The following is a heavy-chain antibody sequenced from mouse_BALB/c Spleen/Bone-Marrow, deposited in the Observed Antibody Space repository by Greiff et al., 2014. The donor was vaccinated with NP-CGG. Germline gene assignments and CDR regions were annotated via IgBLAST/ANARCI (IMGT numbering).Heavy chain of an antibody. Sequence: VQLKESGGGLVQPGGSLKLSCAASGFDFSRYWMSWVRQAPGKGLEWIGDINPDSSTINYTPSLKDKFIISRDNAKNTLYLQMSKVRSEDTALYYCARLNYYGSLFVWGAGTTVTVSS. D-gene: IGHD1-1*01. CDR1: GFDFSRYW. CDR2: INPDSSTI. J-gene: IGHJ1*01. CDR3: ARLNYYGSLFV. V-gene: IGHV4-1*02.